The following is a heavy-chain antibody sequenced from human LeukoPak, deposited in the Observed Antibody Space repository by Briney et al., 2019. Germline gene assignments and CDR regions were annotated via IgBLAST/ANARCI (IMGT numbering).Heavy chain of an antibody. D-gene: IGHD1-20*01. J-gene: IGHJ4*02. V-gene: IGHV3-33*01. CDR1: GFTFSSYG. CDR3: ARGGGITGTPEYDY. Sequence: GGSLRLSCAASGFTFSSYGMHWVRQAPGKGLEWVAVIWYDGSNKYYADSVKGRFTISRDNSKNTLYLQMNSLRAEDTAVYYCARGGGITGTPEYDYWGQGTLVTVSS. CDR2: IWYDGSNK.